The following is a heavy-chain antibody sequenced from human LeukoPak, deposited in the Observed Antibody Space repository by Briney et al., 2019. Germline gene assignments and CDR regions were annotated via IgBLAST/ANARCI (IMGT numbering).Heavy chain of an antibody. J-gene: IGHJ4*02. V-gene: IGHV3-21*01. Sequence: GGSLRLSCAASGFTFSSHSMNWVRQAPGKGLEWVSSISSSSSYIYYADSVKGRFTISRDNAKNSLYLQMNSLRAEDTAVYYCARDTGITIFGVVMGNFDYWGQGTLVTVSS. CDR3: ARDTGITIFGVVMGNFDY. CDR1: GFTFSSHS. CDR2: ISSSSSYI. D-gene: IGHD3-3*01.